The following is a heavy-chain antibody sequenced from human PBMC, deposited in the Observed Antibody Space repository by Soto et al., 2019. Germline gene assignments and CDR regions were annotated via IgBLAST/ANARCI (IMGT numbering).Heavy chain of an antibody. J-gene: IGHJ3*02. V-gene: IGHV4-38-2*01. CDR3: ARARWYDGFDI. CDR1: GYSISSGNY. D-gene: IGHD2-15*01. CDR2: VYHSGST. Sequence: PSETLSLTXAVSGYSISSGNYWGWIRQPPGKGLEWIGSVYHSGSTYYNPSLKSRVTISLDTSKNQVSLRLSSVTAADTAMYYCARARWYDGFDIWDQGTMVTVSS.